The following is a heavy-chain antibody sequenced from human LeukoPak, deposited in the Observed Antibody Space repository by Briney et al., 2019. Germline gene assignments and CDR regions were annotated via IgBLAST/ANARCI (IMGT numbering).Heavy chain of an antibody. D-gene: IGHD6-19*01. CDR3: ARDWGRRYSSGWYGDFDC. CDR1: GFTFSNYA. Sequence: GGSLRLSCAASGFTFSNYAMHWVRQAPGKGLEWVAVISYDGSDKYYADSVKGRFTISRDNSKNTLYLQMNSLRPEDTAVYYCARDWGRRYSSGWYGDFDCWGQGTLVTASS. J-gene: IGHJ4*02. CDR2: ISYDGSDK. V-gene: IGHV3-30-3*01.